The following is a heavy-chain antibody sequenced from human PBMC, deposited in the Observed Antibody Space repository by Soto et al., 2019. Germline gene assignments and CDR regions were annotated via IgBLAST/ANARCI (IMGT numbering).Heavy chain of an antibody. D-gene: IGHD6-13*01. J-gene: IGHJ5*02. Sequence: SETLSLTCTVSGGSISSYYWSWIRQPPGKGLEWIGYIYYSGSTNYNPSLKSRVTISVDTSKNQFSLKLSSVTAADTAVYYCGGVGSSSGYGSVSAPGGKGTLVPFSS. CDR2: IYYSGST. V-gene: IGHV4-59*01. CDR1: GGSISSYY. CDR3: GGVGSSSGYGSVSAP.